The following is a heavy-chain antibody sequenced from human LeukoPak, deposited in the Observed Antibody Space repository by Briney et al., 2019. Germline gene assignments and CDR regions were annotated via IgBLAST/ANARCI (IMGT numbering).Heavy chain of an antibody. CDR2: IHHSGNT. D-gene: IGHD3-9*01. CDR3: AKAGVWLPAV. Sequence: SETLSLTCAVSGGSVSSDNWWSWVRPPPGKGLEWIGEIHHSGNTNYSPSLKSRVTTSLDKSRNQFSLKLNSVTAADTAVYYCAKAGVWLPAVWGQGTLVTVSS. V-gene: IGHV4-4*02. J-gene: IGHJ4*02. CDR1: GGSVSSDNW.